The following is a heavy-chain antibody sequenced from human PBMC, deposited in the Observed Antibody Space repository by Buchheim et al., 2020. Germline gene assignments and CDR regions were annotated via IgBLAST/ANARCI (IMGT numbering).Heavy chain of an antibody. V-gene: IGHV4-34*02. CDR1: NGSFSGYY. Sequence: QVQLQQWGAGLLKPSETLSLTCAVYNGSFSGYYWSWIRQSPGGDLEWIGEVSHTGRTIYTPSLKRRVTISLDTPKNQFSLRLDSVTAADTAVYYCACSSGWYYYGMDVWGQGTT. CDR2: VSHTGRT. D-gene: IGHD6-19*01. J-gene: IGHJ6*02. CDR3: ACSSGWYYYGMDV.